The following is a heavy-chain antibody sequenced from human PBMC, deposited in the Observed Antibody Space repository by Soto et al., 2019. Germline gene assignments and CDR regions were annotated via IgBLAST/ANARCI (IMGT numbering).Heavy chain of an antibody. J-gene: IGHJ4*02. CDR3: ATTPTVFRNSPKAFYFDY. V-gene: IGHV4-31*03. CDR1: GGSISSGGYY. CDR2: IYYRGNT. D-gene: IGHD3-3*01. Sequence: QVQLQESGPGLVKPSQTLSLTCTVSGGSISSGGYYWSWIRQHPGKGLEWIGYIYYRGNTNSNPSLKSRVTISVDTSKNQFSLKLSSVTAADTAVYYCATTPTVFRNSPKAFYFDYWGQGILVTVSS.